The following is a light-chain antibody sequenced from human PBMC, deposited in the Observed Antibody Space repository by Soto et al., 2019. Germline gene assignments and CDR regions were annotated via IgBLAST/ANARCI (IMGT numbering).Light chain of an antibody. CDR2: GAS. CDR3: QQTDSFPT. J-gene: IGKJ5*01. CDR1: QDIATW. Sequence: DVQMTQSPSSVSASVGDRVTITCRASQDIATWIAWYQQKPGKAPTLLISGASNLQSGVPSRFSGGGSGTDFTLTISTLQPEDFATYYCQQTDSFPTFGRGTRL. V-gene: IGKV1-12*01.